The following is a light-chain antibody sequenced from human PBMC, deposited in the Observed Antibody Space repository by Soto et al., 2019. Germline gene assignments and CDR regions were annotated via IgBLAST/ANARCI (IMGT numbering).Light chain of an antibody. Sequence: QSALTQPASVSGSPGQSITISCTGTSSDVGSYNLVSWYQHHPGRAPKLMISEGNKRPSGVSNRFSGSKSGNTASLTISGLQAEDEAAYYCCSYAGSSTYVLFGGGTKVTVL. CDR1: SSDVGSYNL. CDR3: CSYAGSSTYVL. V-gene: IGLV2-23*01. CDR2: EGN. J-gene: IGLJ2*01.